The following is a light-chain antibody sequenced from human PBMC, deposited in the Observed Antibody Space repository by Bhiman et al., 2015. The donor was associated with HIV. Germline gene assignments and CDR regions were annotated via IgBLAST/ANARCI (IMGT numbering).Light chain of an antibody. V-gene: IGLV3-21*04. J-gene: IGLJ1*01. Sequence: SYELTQPPSVSVAPGKTAKITCGGNNIGSKSVHWYQQKPGQAPVLVIYYDSDRPSGIPERISGSNSGNTATLTISRVEAGDEADYYCQVWDSSSGHPSYVFGTGTKVTVL. CDR2: YDS. CDR1: NIGSKS. CDR3: QVWDSSSGHPSYV.